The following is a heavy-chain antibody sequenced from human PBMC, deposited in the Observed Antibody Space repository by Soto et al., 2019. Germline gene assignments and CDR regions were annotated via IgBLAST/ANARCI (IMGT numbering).Heavy chain of an antibody. V-gene: IGHV4-39*01. CDR3: ARKAGTAMVFDY. CDR1: GGSISSSSYY. D-gene: IGHD5-18*01. CDR2: IYYSGST. J-gene: IGHJ4*02. Sequence: PSETLSLTCTVSGGSISSSSYYWGWIRQPPGKGLEWIGGIYYSGSTYYNPSLKSRVTISVDTSKNQFSLKLSSVTAADTAVYYCARKAGTAMVFDYWGQGTLVTVSS.